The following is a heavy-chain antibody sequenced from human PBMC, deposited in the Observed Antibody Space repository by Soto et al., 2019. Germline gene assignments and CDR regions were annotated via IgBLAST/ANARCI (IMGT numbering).Heavy chain of an antibody. CDR3: ARSNIHISGWWNFDY. V-gene: IGHV3-9*01. Sequence: GGSLRLSCAASGFTVYSYAMGWVRQAPGRGLELVSGINWNSATVGYAESVKGRFTISRDNAKNSLFLQMNSLRAEDTAFYYCARSNIHISGWWNFDYWGQGTLVTVPQ. D-gene: IGHD6-19*01. CDR1: GFTVYSYA. CDR2: INWNSATV. J-gene: IGHJ4*02.